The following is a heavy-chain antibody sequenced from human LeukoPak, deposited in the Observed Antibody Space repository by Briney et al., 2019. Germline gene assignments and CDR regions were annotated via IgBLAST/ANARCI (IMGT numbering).Heavy chain of an antibody. J-gene: IGHJ4*02. Sequence: ASVKVSCKAPGYTFTGYYMHWVRQAPGQGLEWMGWINPNSGGTNYAQKFQGRVTMTRDTSISTAYMELSRLRSDDTAVYYCARRIFGGVIVSPNDYWGQGTLVTVSS. CDR1: GYTFTGYY. CDR3: ARRIFGGVIVSPNDY. CDR2: INPNSGGT. V-gene: IGHV1-2*02. D-gene: IGHD3-16*02.